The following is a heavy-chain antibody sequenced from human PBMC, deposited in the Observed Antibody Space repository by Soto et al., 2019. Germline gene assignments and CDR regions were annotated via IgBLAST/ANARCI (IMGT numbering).Heavy chain of an antibody. CDR3: AKDFAKKDGVVATLWGAFDI. Sequence: EVQLLESGGGLVQPGGSLRLSCAASGFTFSSYAMSWVRQAPGKGLEWVSAISGSGGSTYYADSVKGRFTISRDNSKNTLYLQMNSLRAEDTAVYYCAKDFAKKDGVVATLWGAFDIWGQGTMVTVSS. V-gene: IGHV3-23*01. J-gene: IGHJ3*02. CDR1: GFTFSSYA. CDR2: ISGSGGST. D-gene: IGHD2-15*01.